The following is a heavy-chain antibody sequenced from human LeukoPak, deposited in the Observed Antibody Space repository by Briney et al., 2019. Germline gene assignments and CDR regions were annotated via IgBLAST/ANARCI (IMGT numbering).Heavy chain of an antibody. J-gene: IGHJ5*02. CDR3: ARGFSYYYGSGSTRQGWFDP. CDR1: GGSFSGYY. Sequence: SETLSLTCAVYGGSFSGYYWSRIRQPPGKGLEWIGEINHSGSTNYNPSLKSRVTISVDTSKNQFSLKLSSVTAADTAVYYCARGFSYYYGSGSTRQGWFDPWGQGTLVTVSS. CDR2: INHSGST. D-gene: IGHD3-10*01. V-gene: IGHV4-34*01.